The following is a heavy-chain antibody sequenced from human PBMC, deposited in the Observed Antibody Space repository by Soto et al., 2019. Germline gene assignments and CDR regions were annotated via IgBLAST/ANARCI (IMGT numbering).Heavy chain of an antibody. CDR3: ARDFPGWRPDGVDS. CDR2: ISAYNGNT. D-gene: IGHD3-16*01. Sequence: QVHLVQSGAEVKKPGASVKVSCKASGFTFTSYAITWVRQAPGQGLEWMGWISAYNGNTEYAQNLQGRVTMTTDSSTSRAYQELGSLTSDDPAVYFCARDFPGWRPDGVDSWGQGTLVIVSA. CDR1: GFTFTSYA. J-gene: IGHJ4*02. V-gene: IGHV1-18*01.